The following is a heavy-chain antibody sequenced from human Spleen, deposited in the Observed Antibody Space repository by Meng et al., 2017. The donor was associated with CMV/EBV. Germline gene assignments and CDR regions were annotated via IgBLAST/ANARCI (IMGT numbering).Heavy chain of an antibody. CDR3: ARDRKHYGERGWFDP. J-gene: IGHJ5*02. D-gene: IGHD4-17*01. CDR2: IYYSGST. V-gene: IGHV4-30-4*08. CDR1: GGSISSGDYY. Sequence: QGQLQESGPGLVKPSKTLSLTCTVSGGSISSGDYYWSWIRQPPGKGLEWIGYIYYSGSTYSNASLKSRVTISIDRSKNQFSLKLSSVTAADTAVYYCARDRKHYGERGWFDPWGQGTLVTVSS.